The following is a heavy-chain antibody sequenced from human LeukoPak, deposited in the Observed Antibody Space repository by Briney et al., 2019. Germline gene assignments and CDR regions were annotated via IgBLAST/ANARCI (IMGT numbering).Heavy chain of an antibody. CDR2: IKQDGSEK. J-gene: IGHJ6*02. Sequence: PGGSLRLSCAASGFTFSSYWMSWVRQAPGKGLEWVANIKQDGSEKFYVDSVKGRFTISRDNDKNSLCLQMNSLRAEDTAVYYCARTSGSFLYGMDVWGQGTTVTVSS. D-gene: IGHD3-10*01. CDR3: ARTSGSFLYGMDV. V-gene: IGHV3-7*02. CDR1: GFTFSSYW.